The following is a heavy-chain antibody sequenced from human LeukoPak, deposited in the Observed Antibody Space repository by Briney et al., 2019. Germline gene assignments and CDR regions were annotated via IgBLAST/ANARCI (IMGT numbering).Heavy chain of an antibody. J-gene: IGHJ4*02. CDR2: INPNSGGT. V-gene: IGHV1-2*02. CDR1: GYTFTGYY. Sequence: GASVKVSCKASGYTFTGYYMHWVRQAPGQGLEWMGWINPNSGGTNYAQKFQGRVTMTRDTSISTAYMELSRLRSDDTAVYYCAREGYYSSGSSAAYWGQGTLVTVSS. CDR3: AREGYYSSGSSAAY. D-gene: IGHD1-26*01.